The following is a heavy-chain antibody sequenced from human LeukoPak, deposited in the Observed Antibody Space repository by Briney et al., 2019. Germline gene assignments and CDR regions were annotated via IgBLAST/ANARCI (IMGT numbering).Heavy chain of an antibody. CDR2: INAGNGNA. CDR1: GYTFTSYA. V-gene: IGHV1-3*01. CDR3: TRGVATNRYYFDY. J-gene: IGHJ4*02. D-gene: IGHD5-12*01. Sequence: ASVKVSCKASGYTFTSYAMHWVRQAPGQRLEWMGWINAGNGNAKYSQKFQGRVTITRDTSASTAYMELSSLRSEDTAVYSCTRGVATNRYYFDYWGQGTLVTVSS.